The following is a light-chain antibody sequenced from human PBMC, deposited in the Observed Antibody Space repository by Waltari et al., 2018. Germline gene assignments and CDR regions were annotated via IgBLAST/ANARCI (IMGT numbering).Light chain of an antibody. V-gene: IGLV2-23*02. CDR2: EVS. CDR3: CSYAGSVV. Sequence: QSSRTQHASVSGSPGQTITISCTGNSSDVGSYNIVSWYQQHPCQAPTLMIYEVSTRPSGVSNRFSGCKSGNTASLTSSGLQAEDEADYYCCSYAGSVVFGGGTKLTVL. CDR1: SSDVGSYNI. J-gene: IGLJ3*02.